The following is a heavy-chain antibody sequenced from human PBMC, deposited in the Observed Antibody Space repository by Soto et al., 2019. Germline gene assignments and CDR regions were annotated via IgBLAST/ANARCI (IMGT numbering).Heavy chain of an antibody. J-gene: IGHJ4*02. CDR1: GFSFSTYA. Sequence: EVQLLDSGGHLVQPGGSLRLSCAASGFSFSTYAMNWVRQAPGKRLERVSSIIGGGTDRYYAESVRGRFTISRDNSRNTLYLQMNILRAEDTAVYYCAKGSRGHCTGVTCYPFDHWGQGTLVIVSS. CDR2: IIGGGTDR. D-gene: IGHD2-8*02. V-gene: IGHV3-23*01. CDR3: AKGSRGHCTGVTCYPFDH.